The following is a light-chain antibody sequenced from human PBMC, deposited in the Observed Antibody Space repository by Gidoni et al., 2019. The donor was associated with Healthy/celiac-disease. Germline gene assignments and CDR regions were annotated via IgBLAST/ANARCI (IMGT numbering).Light chain of an antibody. CDR1: NIGSKS. CDR3: QVWDSSSDHYV. CDR2: DDS. Sequence: SYVLTPPPSVSVAPGQTARITCGGNNIGSKSLQWYQQKPGQAPVLVVYDDSDRPSGIPERFSGSNSGNTATLTISRVEAGDEADYYCQVWDSSSDHYVFGTGTKVTVL. J-gene: IGLJ1*01. V-gene: IGLV3-21*02.